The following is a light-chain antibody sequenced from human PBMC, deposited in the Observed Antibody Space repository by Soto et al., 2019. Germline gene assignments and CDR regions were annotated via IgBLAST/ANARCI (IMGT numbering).Light chain of an antibody. V-gene: IGKV3-20*01. CDR1: QSVSSSY. CDR3: QQYGRI. CDR2: GAS. J-gene: IGKJ3*01. Sequence: EIVLTNSPGTLSLSPWEIATLSCRASQSVSSSYLAWYQQKPGQAPRLLIYGASSRATGIPDRFSGSGSGTDFTLTISRLEPEDLAVYYCQQYGRIFGPATKVDIK.